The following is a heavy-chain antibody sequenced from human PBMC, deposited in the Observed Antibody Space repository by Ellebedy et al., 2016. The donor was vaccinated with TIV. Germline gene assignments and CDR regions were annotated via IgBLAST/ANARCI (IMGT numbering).Heavy chain of an antibody. Sequence: KVSCKGSGYSFTSYWIGWVRQMPGKGLEWMGIIYPGDSDTRYSPSFQGQVTISADKSISTAYLQWSSLKASDTAMYYCARLLAAAGLYYFDYWGQGTLVTVSS. V-gene: IGHV5-51*01. CDR2: IYPGDSDT. CDR3: ARLLAAAGLYYFDY. J-gene: IGHJ4*02. D-gene: IGHD6-13*01. CDR1: GYSFTSYW.